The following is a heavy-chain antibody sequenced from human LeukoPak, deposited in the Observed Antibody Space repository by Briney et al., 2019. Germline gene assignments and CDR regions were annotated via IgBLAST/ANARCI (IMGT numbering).Heavy chain of an antibody. J-gene: IGHJ4*02. CDR2: ISDRSTTI. Sequence: GGSLRLSCAASGFTFSRYSMNWVRQAPGKGLEWVSYISDRSTTIHYADSVKGRFTISRDNAKNAVYLQMNSLRAEDTAVYYCAKMKSGSYYGLGIDYWGQGTLVTVSS. D-gene: IGHD3-10*01. V-gene: IGHV3-48*01. CDR3: AKMKSGSYYGLGIDY. CDR1: GFTFSRYS.